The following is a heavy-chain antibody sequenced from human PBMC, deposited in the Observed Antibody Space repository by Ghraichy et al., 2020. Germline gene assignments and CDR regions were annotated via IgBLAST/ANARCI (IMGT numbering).Heavy chain of an antibody. CDR3: ARQRRVVAAAGTSYYYYGMDV. J-gene: IGHJ6*02. V-gene: IGHV4-59*08. CDR1: GGSISSYY. D-gene: IGHD6-13*01. Sequence: SETLSLTCTVSGGSISSYYWSWIRQPPGKGLEWIGYIYYSGSTNYNPSLKSRVTISVDTSKNQFSLKLSSVTAADTAVYYCARQRRVVAAAGTSYYYYGMDVWGQGTTVTVSS. CDR2: IYYSGST.